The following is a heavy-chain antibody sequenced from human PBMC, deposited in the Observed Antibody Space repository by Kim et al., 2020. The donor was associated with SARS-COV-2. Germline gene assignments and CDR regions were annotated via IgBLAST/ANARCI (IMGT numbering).Heavy chain of an antibody. D-gene: IGHD5-18*01. CDR1: GGTFSSYA. J-gene: IGHJ5*02. Sequence: SVKVSCKASGGTFSSYAISWVRQAPGQGLEWMGGIIPIFGTANYAQKFQGRVTITADESTSTAYMELSSLRSEDTAVYYCARDREDTAMVTLGWFDPWGQGTLVTVSS. CDR3: ARDREDTAMVTLGWFDP. CDR2: IIPIFGTA. V-gene: IGHV1-69*13.